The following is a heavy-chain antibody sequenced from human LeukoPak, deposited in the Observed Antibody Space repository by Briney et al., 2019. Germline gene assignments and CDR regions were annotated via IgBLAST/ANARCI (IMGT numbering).Heavy chain of an antibody. J-gene: IGHJ3*02. V-gene: IGHV1-2*02. Sequence: GASVKVSCKASGYTFTGYYMHWVRQAPGQGLEWMGWINPNSGGTNYAQKFQGRVTMTRDTSISTAYMELSRLRSDDTAVYYCARESRPLRFIGTGNSVAFDIWGQGTMVTVSS. D-gene: IGHD3-3*01. CDR1: GYTFTGYY. CDR3: ARESRPLRFIGTGNSVAFDI. CDR2: INPNSGGT.